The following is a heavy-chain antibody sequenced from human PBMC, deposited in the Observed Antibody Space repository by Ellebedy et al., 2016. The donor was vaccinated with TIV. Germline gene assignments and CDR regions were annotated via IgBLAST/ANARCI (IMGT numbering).Heavy chain of an antibody. CDR3: GRAREPGYFAYYYYGMDV. Sequence: GESLKISCAASGFSFSKHFMSWVRQAPGKGLEWVSYITSSGSTIYYADSVKGRFTVARDNAKNSLYLQMNSLRGDDTAVYYCGRAREPGYFAYYYYGMDVWGQGTTVTVSS. CDR2: ITSSGSTI. V-gene: IGHV3-11*01. CDR1: GFSFSKHF. J-gene: IGHJ6*02. D-gene: IGHD3-9*01.